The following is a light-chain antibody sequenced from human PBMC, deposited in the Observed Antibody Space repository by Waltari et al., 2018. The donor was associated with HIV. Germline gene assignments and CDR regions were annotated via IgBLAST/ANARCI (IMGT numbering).Light chain of an antibody. CDR3: GSYAGGPFV. Sequence: QSALTQPAPASGFPGPPVNLSCTGTTSDVGKYDFVSWDQHNPAHAPHLIIYDDNTRPSGVSHRFSGSKSGNTASLTICGLQAEDETKYYCGSYAGGPFVFGGGT. CDR2: DDN. CDR1: TSDVGKYDF. J-gene: IGLJ1*01. V-gene: IGLV2-23*01.